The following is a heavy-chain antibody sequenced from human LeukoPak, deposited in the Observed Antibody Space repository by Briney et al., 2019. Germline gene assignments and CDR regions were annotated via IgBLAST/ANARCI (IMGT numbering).Heavy chain of an antibody. CDR2: IIPILGIA. Sequence: GASVKVSCEASGGTFSSYAISWVRQAPGQGLEWMGRIIPILGIANYAQKFQGRVTVTADKSTSTAYMELSSLRSEDTAVYYCARAKYYYDSSGIAIDAFDIWGQGTMVTVSS. J-gene: IGHJ3*02. CDR3: ARAKYYYDSSGIAIDAFDI. CDR1: GGTFSSYA. V-gene: IGHV1-69*04. D-gene: IGHD3-22*01.